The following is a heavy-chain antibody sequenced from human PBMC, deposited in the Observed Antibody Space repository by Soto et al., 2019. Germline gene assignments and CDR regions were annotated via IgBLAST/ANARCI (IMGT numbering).Heavy chain of an antibody. CDR2: INPSGGST. J-gene: IGHJ4*02. Sequence: ASVKVSFKASGYTFTSYYMHWLRQAPGQGLEWMGIINPSGGSTSYAQKSQGRVTMTRDTSTSTVYMELSSLRSEDTAVYYCARLESGYYNYWGQGTLVTVSS. D-gene: IGHD3-22*01. CDR3: ARLESGYYNY. V-gene: IGHV1-46*01. CDR1: GYTFTSYY.